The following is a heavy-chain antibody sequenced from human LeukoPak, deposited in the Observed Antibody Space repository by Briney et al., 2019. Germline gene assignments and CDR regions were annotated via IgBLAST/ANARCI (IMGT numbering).Heavy chain of an antibody. CDR3: AELGITMIGGV. J-gene: IGHJ6*04. CDR1: GFTFSDYY. Sequence: GGSLRLSCAASGFTFSDYYMSWIRQAPGEGLGWVSYISSSGSTIYYADSVKGRFTTSRDNAKNSLYLQMNSLRAEDTAVYYCAELGITMIGGVWGKGTTVTISS. CDR2: ISSSGSTI. V-gene: IGHV3-11*04. D-gene: IGHD3-10*02.